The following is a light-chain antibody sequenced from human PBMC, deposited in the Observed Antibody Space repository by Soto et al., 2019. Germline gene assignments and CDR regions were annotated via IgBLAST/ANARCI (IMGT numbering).Light chain of an antibody. CDR3: QQANSFPYT. CDR1: QGVSNW. CDR2: AAS. V-gene: IGKV1-12*01. J-gene: IGKJ2*01. Sequence: IHMTQSPSSVSASVGDRVTITCRASQGVSNWLAWYQQKPGKAPKLLIYAASTLRSGVPSRFRGSGSGTDFTFTISSLQSEEFATYYCQQANSFPYTCGQGTKLEIK.